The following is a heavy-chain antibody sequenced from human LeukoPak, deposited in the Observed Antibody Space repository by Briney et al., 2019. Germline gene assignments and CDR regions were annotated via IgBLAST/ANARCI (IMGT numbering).Heavy chain of an antibody. CDR3: AKVRTGHYFDY. CDR2: MSGVGVST. Sequence: PGGSLRLSCAVSGFGVHTFAMSWVRQAPGKGLEWVSSMSGVGVSTYYADSVKGRFTISRDNSKNTLYLQMHSLRAEDTAVYYCAKVRTGHYFDYWGQGTLVTVSS. CDR1: GFGVHTFA. D-gene: IGHD3/OR15-3a*01. J-gene: IGHJ4*02. V-gene: IGHV3-23*01.